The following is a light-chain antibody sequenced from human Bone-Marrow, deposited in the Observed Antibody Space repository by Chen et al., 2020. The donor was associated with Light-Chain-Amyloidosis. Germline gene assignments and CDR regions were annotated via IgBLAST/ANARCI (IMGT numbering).Light chain of an antibody. J-gene: IGLJ1*01. CDR1: SGDVGTYKY. Sequence: QSALTHPASVSVSPGQSITISCPGTSGDVGTYKYVSWYQQHQGKAHKVMIYAVSNRPSGVSNRFSGSNSGNTASLTISGLQADDEADYYCSSFTSSSSYVFGPGTKVTVL. CDR3: SSFTSSSSYV. V-gene: IGLV2-14*01. CDR2: AVS.